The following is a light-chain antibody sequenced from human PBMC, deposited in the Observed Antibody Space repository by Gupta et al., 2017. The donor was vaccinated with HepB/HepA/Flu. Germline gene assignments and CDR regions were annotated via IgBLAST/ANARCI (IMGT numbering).Light chain of an antibody. J-gene: IGLJ2*01. V-gene: IGLV2-14*03. CDR3: SSYRRSRNIVV. CDR2: DVS. CDR1: SSDVGGYNY. Sequence: QSALTNPASVSGSPGQSITVAGTGTSSDVGGYNYVSLYQQHPGKAPKLMIYDVSNRPSGVSNLFSGSKSGKTASLTISGLQAEDEADYYCSSYRRSRNIVVFGGGTKLNV.